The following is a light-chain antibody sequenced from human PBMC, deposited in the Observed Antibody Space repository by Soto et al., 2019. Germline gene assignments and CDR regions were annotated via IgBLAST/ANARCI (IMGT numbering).Light chain of an antibody. CDR2: GSS. CDR1: XXXXXXX. CDR3: XXXXSSPPYT. Sequence: EVVLTQSPGTLSLSPGERATLSCRAXXXXXXXXXAWYQQKPGQAPWLLIFGSSDRATGIPDRFSGSGSGXXXXXXXXXXEPEDFXVYXXXXXXSSPPYTFGQGTKLEIK. J-gene: IGKJ2*01. V-gene: IGKV3-20*01.